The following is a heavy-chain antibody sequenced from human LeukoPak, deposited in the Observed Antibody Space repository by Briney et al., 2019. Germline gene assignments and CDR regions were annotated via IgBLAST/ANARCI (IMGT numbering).Heavy chain of an antibody. V-gene: IGHV1-69*13. J-gene: IGHJ5*02. Sequence: ASVKVSSKASASTFSTYAIHWVRQAPGQGLEWMGGIIPILGTANYAQKFQGRVTITADEFTSTAYMELSSLRSEDAAVYYCARDRPGRYCSSTRCYMASPFDPWGQGTLVTVSS. CDR3: ARDRPGRYCSSTRCYMASPFDP. CDR1: ASTFSTYA. CDR2: IIPILGTA. D-gene: IGHD2-2*02.